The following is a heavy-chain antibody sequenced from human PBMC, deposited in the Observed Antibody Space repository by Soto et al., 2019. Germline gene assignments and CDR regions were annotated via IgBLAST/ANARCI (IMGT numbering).Heavy chain of an antibody. Sequence: EVQLLQSGGGLVQPGGSLRLSCAASGFTFTNFAMTWVRQSPGKGLEWLSVITNSGGATYYADSVEGRFTISRDNSKNTLYLEMNSLRAEDTAVYYCAKDWPSGAYSQGFFHYWGQGTLVTVSS. V-gene: IGHV3-23*01. CDR1: GFTFTNFA. CDR2: ITNSGGAT. CDR3: AKDWPSGAYSQGFFHY. J-gene: IGHJ4*02. D-gene: IGHD1-26*01.